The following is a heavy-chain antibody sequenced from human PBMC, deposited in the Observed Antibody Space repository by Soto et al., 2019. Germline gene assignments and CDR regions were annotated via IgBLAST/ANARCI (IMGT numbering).Heavy chain of an antibody. J-gene: IGHJ6*03. CDR1: GFTFSSYA. D-gene: IGHD3-10*01. CDR2: ISGSGGST. Sequence: GGSLRLSCAASGFTFSSYAMSWVRQAPGKGLEWVSAISGSGGSTYYADSVKGRFTISRDNSKNTLYLQMNSLRAEDTAVYYCAKSGGGSPRRYYYYYYMDVWGKGTTVTVSS. V-gene: IGHV3-23*01. CDR3: AKSGGGSPRRYYYYYYMDV.